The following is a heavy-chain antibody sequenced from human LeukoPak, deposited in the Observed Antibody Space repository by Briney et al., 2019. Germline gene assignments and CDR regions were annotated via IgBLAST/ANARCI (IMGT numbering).Heavy chain of an antibody. Sequence: SVKVSCKASGGTFSSYAISWVRQAPGRGLEWMGRIIPIFGTANYAQKFQGGVTITTDESTSTAYMELSSLRSEDTAVYYCARGNPLVVEYRAGHFDYWGQGALVTVSS. D-gene: IGHD2-15*01. V-gene: IGHV1-69*05. CDR1: GGTFSSYA. J-gene: IGHJ4*02. CDR3: ARGNPLVVEYRAGHFDY. CDR2: IIPIFGTA.